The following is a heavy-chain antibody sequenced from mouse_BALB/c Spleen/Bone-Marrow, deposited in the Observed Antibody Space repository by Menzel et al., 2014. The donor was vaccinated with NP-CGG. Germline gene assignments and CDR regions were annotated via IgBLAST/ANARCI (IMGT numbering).Heavy chain of an antibody. Sequence: EVKLVESGGGLVKPGGSLKLSCAASGFTFSSYATSWVRQSPEKRLEWVAEISSGGLYTYYPDTVTGRFTISRDNAKNTLYLEMSSLRSEDTPMYYCARGGNYLDYWGQGATLTVSS. V-gene: IGHV5-9-4*01. J-gene: IGHJ2*01. CDR2: ISSGGLYT. CDR3: ARGGNYLDY. CDR1: GFTFSSYA.